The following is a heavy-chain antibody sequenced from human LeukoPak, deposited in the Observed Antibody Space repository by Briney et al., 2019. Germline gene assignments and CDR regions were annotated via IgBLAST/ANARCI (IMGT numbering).Heavy chain of an antibody. D-gene: IGHD6-13*01. CDR3: ARGRYSSSCPDY. Sequence: ASVKVSRKASGYTFTNYGISWVRQAPGQGLEWMGWISTYNGNINYAQKLQGRVTMTTDTTTSTAYMELRSLRSDDTAVYYCARGRYSSSCPDYWGQGTLVTVSS. CDR2: ISTYNGNI. J-gene: IGHJ4*02. CDR1: GYTFTNYG. V-gene: IGHV1-18*01.